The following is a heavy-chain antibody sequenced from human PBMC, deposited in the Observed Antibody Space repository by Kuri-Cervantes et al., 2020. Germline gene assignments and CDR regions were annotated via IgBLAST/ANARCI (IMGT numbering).Heavy chain of an antibody. V-gene: IGHV4-34*01. D-gene: IGHD3-3*01. CDR3: ARAGFWYRRGPGDYYFDY. Sequence: SETLSLTCAVYGGSLSGYYWSWIRQPPGKGLEWIGEINHSGSTNYNPSLKSRVTISVDTSKNQFSLKLSSVTAADTAVYYCARAGFWYRRGPGDYYFDYWGQGTLVTVSS. CDR1: GGSLSGYY. CDR2: INHSGST. J-gene: IGHJ4*02.